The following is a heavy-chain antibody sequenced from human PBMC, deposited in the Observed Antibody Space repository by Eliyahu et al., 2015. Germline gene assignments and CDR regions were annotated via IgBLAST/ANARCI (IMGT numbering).Heavy chain of an antibody. D-gene: IGHD3-3*01. CDR3: ARLLQDYDFWSGWDLVNYYYYGMDV. CDR1: GGXISXYX. V-gene: IGHV4-4*07. Sequence: QVQLQESGPGLVKPSETLSLTCXVSGGXISXYXWSWIXXXAGKGLEWIGRIYTSGSTNYNPSLKSRVTMSVDTSKNQFSLKLSSVTAADTAVYYCARLLQDYDFWSGWDLVNYYYYGMDVWGQGTTVTVSS. J-gene: IGHJ6*02. CDR2: IYTSGST.